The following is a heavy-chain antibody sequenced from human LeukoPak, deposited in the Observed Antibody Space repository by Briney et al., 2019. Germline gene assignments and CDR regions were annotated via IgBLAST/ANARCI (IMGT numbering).Heavy chain of an antibody. D-gene: IGHD2-2*01. CDR2: IVVDSGAT. J-gene: IGHJ4*02. V-gene: IGHV1-2*02. CDR3: TRDGVPAPEEFDY. CDR1: GFTFNAYY. Sequence: ASVKVSCKASGFTFNAYYVHWVRQAPGQGLEWMGWIVVDSGATNYAPKFQGRVTMTRDTPISTAYMELSRLRSDDTALYYCTRDGVPAPEEFDYWGQGTLVTVSS.